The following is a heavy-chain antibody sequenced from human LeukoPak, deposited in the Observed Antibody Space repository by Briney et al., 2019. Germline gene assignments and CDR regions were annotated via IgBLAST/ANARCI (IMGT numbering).Heavy chain of an antibody. V-gene: IGHV1-69*05. J-gene: IGHJ4*02. Sequence: SVKVSCKASGGTFSSYATSWLRQAPGQGLEWMGRIIPIFGTANYAQKFQGRVTITTDESTSTAYMELSSLRSEDTAVYYCARDNSMVRGVIITSPFDYWGQGTLVTVSS. CDR1: GGTFSSYA. D-gene: IGHD3-10*01. CDR2: IIPIFGTA. CDR3: ARDNSMVRGVIITSPFDY.